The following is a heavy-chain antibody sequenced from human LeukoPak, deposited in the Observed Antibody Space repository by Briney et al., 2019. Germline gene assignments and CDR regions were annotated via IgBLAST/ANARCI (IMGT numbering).Heavy chain of an antibody. CDR3: AKADATIGGAFDI. CDR2: ISGTSDTT. CDR1: GFIFKNYA. V-gene: IGHV3-23*01. D-gene: IGHD3-3*01. J-gene: IGHJ3*02. Sequence: PGGSLRLSCAASGFIFKNYAMSWVRQAPGKGLEWVSIISGTSDTTRYGDSVRGRFTTSRDNPRNTPYLQMNSLRVDDTAVYYCAKADATIGGAFDIWGQGTMVTVSS.